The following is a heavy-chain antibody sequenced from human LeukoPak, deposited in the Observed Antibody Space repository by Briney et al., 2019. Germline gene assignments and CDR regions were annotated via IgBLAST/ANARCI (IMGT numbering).Heavy chain of an antibody. CDR2: IYYSGNT. CDR1: GGSISTYS. J-gene: IGHJ4*02. CDR3: ARVRLVGYDILTGYYSFDC. V-gene: IGHV4-59*01. D-gene: IGHD3-9*01. Sequence: PSETLSLTCTVSGGSISTYSWSWIRQPPGKGLEWIGYIYYSGNTNYNPSLESRVTISVDTSKNQFSLKLSSVTAADTAVYYCARVRLVGYDILTGYYSFDCWGQGTLVTVSS.